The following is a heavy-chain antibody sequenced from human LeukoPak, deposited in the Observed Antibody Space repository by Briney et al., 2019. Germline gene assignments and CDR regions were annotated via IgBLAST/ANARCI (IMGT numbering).Heavy chain of an antibody. CDR3: ARWEWDDYGDPFDY. CDR1: GFTFDDYA. D-gene: IGHD4-17*01. CDR2: ISWNSGST. J-gene: IGHJ4*02. V-gene: IGHV3-20*04. Sequence: PGGYLRLSCAASGFTFDDYAMHWVRQAPGKGLEWVSGISWNSGSTGYADSVKGRFTISRDNAKNSLYLQMNSLRAEDTALYYCARWEWDDYGDPFDYWGQGTLVTVSS.